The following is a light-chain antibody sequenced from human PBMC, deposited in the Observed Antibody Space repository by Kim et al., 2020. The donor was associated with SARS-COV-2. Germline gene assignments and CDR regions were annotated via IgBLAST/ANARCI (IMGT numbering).Light chain of an antibody. V-gene: IGKV1-5*03. Sequence: EIQMTQSPSTLSASVGDRVTITCRASRNLDTYLAWYQQKSGEAPKLLIYKASTLKSGVPSRFSGSGSGSEFTLTISSLQPDDFGTYFCQQYRSYTWTFGQGTKVDIK. CDR1: RNLDTY. CDR2: KAS. CDR3: QQYRSYTWT. J-gene: IGKJ1*01.